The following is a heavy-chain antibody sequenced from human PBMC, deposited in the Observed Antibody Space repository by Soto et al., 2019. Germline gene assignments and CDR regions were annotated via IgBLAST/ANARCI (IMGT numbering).Heavy chain of an antibody. CDR3: PSGSYYFYYYYGMDV. CDR2: ISGSGGST. J-gene: IGHJ6*02. D-gene: IGHD1-26*01. CDR1: GFTFSSYA. V-gene: IGHV3-23*01. Sequence: GGSRRLACAASGFTFSSYAMSWVRQAPGKGLEWVSAISGSGGSTYSADAVKGRFTISRDNSKNTLYLQTNSLSAEDMAVSYCPSGSYYFYYYYGMDVCGQGTTVTV.